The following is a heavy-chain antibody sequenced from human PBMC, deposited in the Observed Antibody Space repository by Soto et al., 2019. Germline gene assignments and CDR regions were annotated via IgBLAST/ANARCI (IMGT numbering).Heavy chain of an antibody. Sequence: ASVKVSCKASGFTFTSSAMQWVRQARGQRLEWIGWIVVGSGNTNYAQKFQERVTITRDMSTSTAYMELSSLRSEDTAVYYCAAVNPLLRSQMIPADAFDIWGQGTMVTVSS. CDR2: IVVGSGNT. V-gene: IGHV1-58*02. D-gene: IGHD5-12*01. CDR3: AAVNPLLRSQMIPADAFDI. J-gene: IGHJ3*02. CDR1: GFTFTSSA.